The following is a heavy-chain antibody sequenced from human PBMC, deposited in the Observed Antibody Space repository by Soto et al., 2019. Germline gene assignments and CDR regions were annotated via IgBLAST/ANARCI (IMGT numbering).Heavy chain of an antibody. J-gene: IGHJ5*02. V-gene: IGHV1-3*01. CDR1: GYTFTSYA. D-gene: IGHD3-9*01. CDR3: ARGTGYPLPPVDP. CDR2: INAGNGNT. Sequence: ASVKVSCKASGYTFTSYAMHWVRQAPGQRLEWMGWINAGNGNTKYSQKFQGRVTITRDTSASTAYMELSSLRSEDTAVYYCARGTGYPLPPVDPWGQGTLVNVSS.